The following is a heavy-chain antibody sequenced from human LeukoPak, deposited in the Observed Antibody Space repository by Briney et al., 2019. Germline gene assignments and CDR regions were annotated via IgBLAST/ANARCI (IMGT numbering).Heavy chain of an antibody. V-gene: IGHV4-59*01. J-gene: IGHJ4*02. CDR1: GGSISSYY. CDR2: IYYSGST. CDR3: ARGLSGWYGRYFDY. D-gene: IGHD6-19*01. Sequence: SETLSLTCTVSGGSISSYYWSWIRQPPGKGLEWIGHIYYSGSTNYNPSLKSRVTISVDTSKNQFSLKLSSVTAADTAVYYCARGLSGWYGRYFDYWGQGTLVTVSS.